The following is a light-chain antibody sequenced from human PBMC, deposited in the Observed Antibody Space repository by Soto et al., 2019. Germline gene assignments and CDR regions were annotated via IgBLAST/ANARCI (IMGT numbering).Light chain of an antibody. CDR3: QQNGGSPPWT. V-gene: IGKV3-20*01. J-gene: IGKJ1*01. CDR2: GAS. Sequence: IVLTQSPGTLSLSPGERATLSCRASQSVSSSYLVWYQQKPGQAPRLLIYGASTRATGIPDRFSDSGSGTDFTLTISRLEPEDFAVYYCQQNGGSPPWTFGQGAKVDIK. CDR1: QSVSSSY.